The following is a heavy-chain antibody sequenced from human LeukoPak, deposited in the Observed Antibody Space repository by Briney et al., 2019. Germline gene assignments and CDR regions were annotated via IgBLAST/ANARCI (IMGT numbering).Heavy chain of an antibody. Sequence: GGSLRLSCPASGFTFSNYVMSWVRQAPGKGLEWDSAITGGSDSTYYADSVKGRFTISRDNSKNTLYLQMNGLRAEDTAVYYCAKGSAAARPYYFDYWGQGTLVTVSS. V-gene: IGHV3-23*01. CDR3: AKGSAAARPYYFDY. CDR2: ITGGSDST. CDR1: GFTFSNYV. D-gene: IGHD6-6*01. J-gene: IGHJ4*02.